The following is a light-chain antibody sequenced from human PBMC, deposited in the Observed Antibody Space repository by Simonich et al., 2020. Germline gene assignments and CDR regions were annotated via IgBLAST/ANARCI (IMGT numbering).Light chain of an antibody. V-gene: IGKV3D-20*01. CDR3: QQYNNWPPWT. CDR1: QSVSSSY. CDR2: DAS. J-gene: IGKJ1*01. Sequence: EIVLTQSPGTLSLSPAERATLSCRASQSVSSSYLAWYQQKPGLAPRLLIYDASSRATGIPDRFIGSGSGTDFTLTISRLEPEDFAVYYCQQYNNWPPWTFGQGTKVEIK.